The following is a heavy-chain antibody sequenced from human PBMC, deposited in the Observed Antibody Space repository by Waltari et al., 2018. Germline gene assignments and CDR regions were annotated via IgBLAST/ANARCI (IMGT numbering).Heavy chain of an antibody. D-gene: IGHD1-26*01. J-gene: IGHJ4*02. CDR3: TRVLGWGANAY. CDR2: SKSKAYGGTT. Sequence: ELQLVESGGGLVQPGRSLRLSCIGSGFTFGDYPMSWVRQAPGKGMEWVGRSKSKAYGGTTEYAASVKGRFTISRDDSKSMAYLQMNSLETEDTAVYYCTRVLGWGANAYWGQGTLVTVSS. V-gene: IGHV3-49*04. CDR1: GFTFGDYP.